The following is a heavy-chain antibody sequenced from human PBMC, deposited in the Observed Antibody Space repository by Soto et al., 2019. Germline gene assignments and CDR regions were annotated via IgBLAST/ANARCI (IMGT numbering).Heavy chain of an antibody. CDR2: IIPIFGTA. CDR1: GGTFSSYA. CDR3: ARGVWPLYYYRSSVFFFAFDN. J-gene: IGHJ5*01. V-gene: IGHV1-69*06. Sequence: SLNVSCTDTGGTFSSYAISWVRQAPGQGLEWMGGIIPIFGTANYAQKFQGRVTITAAKSTSTTYMEPSTLKSDDTALYYSARGVWPLYYYRSSVFFFAFDNWG. D-gene: IGHD3-22*01.